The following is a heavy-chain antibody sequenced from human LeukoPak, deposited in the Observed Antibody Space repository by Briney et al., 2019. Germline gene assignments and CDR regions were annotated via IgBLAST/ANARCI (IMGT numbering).Heavy chain of an antibody. D-gene: IGHD3-10*01. CDR2: IIPIFGTA. CDR1: GGTFSSYA. V-gene: IGHV1-69*06. Sequence: SVKVSCKASGGTFSSYAISWVRQAPGQGLEWMGGIIPIFGTANYAQKFQGRVTITADKSTSTAYMELSSLRSEDTAVYYCARAGLVGDGSGFYYMDVWGKGTTVTISS. CDR3: ARAGLVGDGSGFYYMDV. J-gene: IGHJ6*03.